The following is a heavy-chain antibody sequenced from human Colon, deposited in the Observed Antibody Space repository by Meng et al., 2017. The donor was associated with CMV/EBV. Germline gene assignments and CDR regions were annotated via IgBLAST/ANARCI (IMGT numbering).Heavy chain of an antibody. J-gene: IGHJ4*02. CDR3: ARRYCSSTSCPFDY. V-gene: IGHV3-66*02. CDR2: FYSGGST. D-gene: IGHD2-2*01. Sequence: GESLKISCATSESVVSSNYISWVRQAPGKGLEWVSLFYSGGSTYYAASVKGRFTISRDNSKNTLYLQMNSLRDEDTAVYYCARRYCSSTSCPFDYWGQGTLVTVSS. CDR1: ESVVSSNY.